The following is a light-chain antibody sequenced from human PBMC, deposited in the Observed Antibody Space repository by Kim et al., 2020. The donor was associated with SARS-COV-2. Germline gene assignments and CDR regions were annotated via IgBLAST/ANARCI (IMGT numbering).Light chain of an antibody. V-gene: IGLV3-9*01. Sequence: SYELTQPLSVSVALGQTARITCGGNNIVTKNVHWYQQKPGQAPVLVMYRDTNRPSGIPERFSGSNSGNTATLTISRAQAGDEADYYCPVWDSSTWVFGGG. J-gene: IGLJ3*02. CDR2: RDT. CDR1: NIVTKN. CDR3: PVWDSSTWV.